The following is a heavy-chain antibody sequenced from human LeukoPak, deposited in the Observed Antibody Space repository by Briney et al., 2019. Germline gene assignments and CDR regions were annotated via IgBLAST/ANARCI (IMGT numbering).Heavy chain of an antibody. CDR3: ARGGIAVAGTSFDY. CDR1: GGSFSGYY. J-gene: IGHJ4*02. CDR2: INHSGST. D-gene: IGHD6-19*01. Sequence: SETLSLTCAVYGGSFSGYYWSWIRQPPGKGLEWIGEINHSGSTNYNPSLKSRVTISVDTSKNQFSLKLSSVTAADTAVYYCARGGIAVAGTSFDYWGQGTLATVSS. V-gene: IGHV4-34*01.